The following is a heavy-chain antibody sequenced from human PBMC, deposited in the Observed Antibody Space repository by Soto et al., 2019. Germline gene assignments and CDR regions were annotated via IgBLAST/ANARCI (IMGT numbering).Heavy chain of an antibody. V-gene: IGHV3-33*01. CDR3: ARDIGYYGSGSDYYYYYGMDV. CDR2: IWYDGSNK. J-gene: IGHJ6*02. D-gene: IGHD3-10*01. Sequence: PGGSLRLSCAASGFTFSSYGMHWVRQAPGKGLEWVAVIWYDGSNKYYADSVKGRFTISRDNSKNTLYLQMNSPRAEDTAVYYCARDIGYYGSGSDYYYYYGMDVWGQGTTVTVSS. CDR1: GFTFSSYG.